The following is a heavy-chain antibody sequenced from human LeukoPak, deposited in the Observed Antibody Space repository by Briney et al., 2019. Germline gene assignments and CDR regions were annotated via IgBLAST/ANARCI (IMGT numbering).Heavy chain of an antibody. D-gene: IGHD6-19*01. CDR3: ARLRGEEQWLWALCY. CDR1: GNRFITYW. CDR2: IYPGDSDT. Sequence: GESLKISCRGSGNRFITYWIAWVRQMPGKGLEWMGIIYPGDSDTRYNPSFQGQVTISADRSINIASLEWSSLKASDTAMYYCARLRGEEQWLWALCYWGQGTLVTVSS. J-gene: IGHJ4*02. V-gene: IGHV5-51*01.